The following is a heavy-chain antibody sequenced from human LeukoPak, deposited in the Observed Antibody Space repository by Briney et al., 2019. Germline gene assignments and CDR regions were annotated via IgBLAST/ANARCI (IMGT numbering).Heavy chain of an antibody. J-gene: IGHJ4*02. CDR1: GFTFSSYA. Sequence: PGGSLRLSCEAPGFTFSSYAMGWVRQAPGKGLEWVSVTSESGGSTHYADSVKGRFTISRDNAKNSLYLQMNSLRAEDTAVYYCARAPYAYSGSYQDCWGQGTLVTVSS. CDR2: TSESGGST. V-gene: IGHV3-23*01. D-gene: IGHD1-26*01. CDR3: ARAPYAYSGSYQDC.